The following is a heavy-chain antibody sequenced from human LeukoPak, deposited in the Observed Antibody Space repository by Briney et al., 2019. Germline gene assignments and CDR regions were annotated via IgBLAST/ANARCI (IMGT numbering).Heavy chain of an antibody. CDR2: IGGSGTRT. V-gene: IGHV3-23*01. CDR1: GFTFSSYA. Sequence: GGSLRLSCAASGFTFSSYAMSWVRQAPGRGLEWVSGIGGSGTRTYYADSVKGRFTISRDNSKNTLYLQMNSLRDEDTAVYYCAKDSHWILFDDWGQGTLVTVSS. CDR3: AKDSHWILFDD. J-gene: IGHJ4*02. D-gene: IGHD2-2*03.